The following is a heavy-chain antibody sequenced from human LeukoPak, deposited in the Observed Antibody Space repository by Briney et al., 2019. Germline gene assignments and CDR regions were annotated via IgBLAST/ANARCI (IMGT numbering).Heavy chain of an antibody. CDR2: IAADGGVK. Sequence: PGTSLRLSCAASGFSFHDHGMDWVRQAPGKGLEWVAVIAADGGVKQYADSVKGRFTISRDNSKNTLYLQMNSLRAEDTAVYYCAKEGRAPTGEGLFDYWGQGTLVTVSS. J-gene: IGHJ4*02. CDR1: GFSFHDHG. CDR3: AKEGRAPTGEGLFDY. D-gene: IGHD3-3*01. V-gene: IGHV3-30*18.